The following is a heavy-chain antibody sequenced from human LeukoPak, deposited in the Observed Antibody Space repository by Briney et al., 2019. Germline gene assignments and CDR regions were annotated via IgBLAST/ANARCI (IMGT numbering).Heavy chain of an antibody. Sequence: SETLSLTCTVSGYSISSGYYWGWIRPPPGKGLEWIGSIYHSGSTYYNPSLKSRVTISVDTSKNQFSLKLSSVTAADTAVYYCARDRDIVVVVAAEYDWFDPWGQGTLVTVSS. CDR3: ARDRDIVVVVAAEYDWFDP. V-gene: IGHV4-38-2*02. CDR2: IYHSGST. D-gene: IGHD2-15*01. CDR1: GYSISSGYY. J-gene: IGHJ5*02.